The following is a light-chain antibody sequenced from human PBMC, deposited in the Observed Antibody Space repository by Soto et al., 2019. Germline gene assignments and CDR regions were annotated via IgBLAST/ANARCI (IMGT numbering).Light chain of an antibody. CDR2: RAS. V-gene: IGKV1-5*03. Sequence: DIQMTQSPSTLSASVGDRVTITCRASQSISSWLAWYQQKPGTAPKLLIYRASSLETGVPSRFSGSGSGAEFTITISSLQPDDFATYYCQHYDTYSGTFGPGTEVDIK. J-gene: IGKJ3*01. CDR1: QSISSW. CDR3: QHYDTYSGT.